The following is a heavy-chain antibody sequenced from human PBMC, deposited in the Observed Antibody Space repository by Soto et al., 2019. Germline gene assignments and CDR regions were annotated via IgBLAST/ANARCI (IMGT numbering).Heavy chain of an antibody. V-gene: IGHV1-69*13. CDR2: IIPIFGTA. J-gene: IGHJ6*02. CDR3: ARGRNWNYEGYYGMDV. Sequence: GASVKVSCKASGGTFSSYAISWVRQAPGQGLEWMGGIIPIFGTANYAQKFQGRVTITADESTSTAYMELSSLRSEDTAVYYCARGRNWNYEGYYGMDVWGQGTTVTVSS. CDR1: GGTFSSYA. D-gene: IGHD1-7*01.